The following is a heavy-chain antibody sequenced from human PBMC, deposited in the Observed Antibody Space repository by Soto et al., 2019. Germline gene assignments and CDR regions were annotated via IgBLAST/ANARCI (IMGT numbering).Heavy chain of an antibody. J-gene: IGHJ6*03. CDR2: ISGRGFSP. CDR3: AKDAVYWAKGVCYLRYYYMDV. V-gene: IGHV3-23*01. D-gene: IGHD2-8*01. CDR1: GFVFNTYA. Sequence: EVQLLESGGGLVEPGGSLRLSCAASGFVFNTYAMSWVRQAPGKGLEWVSGISGRGFSPFYADSVKGRFTISRDNSKNTLFLQMNSLRAEAAAVYYCAKDAVYWAKGVCYLRYYYMDVWGKGTTVTVSS.